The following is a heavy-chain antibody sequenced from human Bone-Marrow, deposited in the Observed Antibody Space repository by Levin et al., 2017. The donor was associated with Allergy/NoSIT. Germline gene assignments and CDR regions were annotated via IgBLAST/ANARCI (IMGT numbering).Heavy chain of an antibody. J-gene: IGHJ4*02. CDR2: ISSSSSYI. D-gene: IGHD3-10*01. Sequence: GGSLRLSCAASGFTFSSYSMNWVRQAPGKGLEWVSSISSSSSYIYYADSVKGRFTISRDNAKNSLYLQMNSLRAEDTAVYYCASYYYGSGSKVFYFDYWGQGTLVTVSS. V-gene: IGHV3-21*01. CDR3: ASYYYGSGSKVFYFDY. CDR1: GFTFSSYS.